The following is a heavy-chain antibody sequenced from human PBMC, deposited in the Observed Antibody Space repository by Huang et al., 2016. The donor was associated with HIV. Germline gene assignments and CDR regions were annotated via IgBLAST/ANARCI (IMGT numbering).Heavy chain of an antibody. CDR3: ASQHIGAAATWF. CDR1: GDFISSTNYY. Sequence: QLQLQESGPGQVKPSETLSLTCTVSGDFISSTNYYWGWIRQSPGKGLELVGSVYQSGSTNSNPSLKIRVTLSVDTSRNQFSLRLNSVTAADTAVYYCASQHIGAAATWFWGRGTQVAVSS. D-gene: IGHD6-13*01. CDR2: VYQSGST. J-gene: IGHJ4*02. V-gene: IGHV4-39*01.